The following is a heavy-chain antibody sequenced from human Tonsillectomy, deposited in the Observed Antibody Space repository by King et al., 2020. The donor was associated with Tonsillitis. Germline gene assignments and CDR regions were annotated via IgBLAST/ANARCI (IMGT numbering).Heavy chain of an antibody. J-gene: IGHJ4*02. CDR3: ARDRGEMATLDY. CDR1: GFTFSSYG. CDR2: IWDDGSNK. V-gene: IGHV3-33*01. Sequence: QLVQSGGGVVQPGRSLRLSCAASGFTFSSYGMHWVRQAPGKGLEWVAVIWDDGSNKYYADSVKGRFTISRDNSKNTLYLQMNSLRAEDTAVYYCARDRGEMATLDYWGQGTLVTVSS. D-gene: IGHD5-24*01.